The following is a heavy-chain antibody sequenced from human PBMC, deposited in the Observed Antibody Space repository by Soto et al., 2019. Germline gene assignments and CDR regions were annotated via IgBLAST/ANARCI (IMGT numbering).Heavy chain of an antibody. CDR2: IFHSGST. Sequence: PSETLSLTCAVSGGSISSGGYSWSWIRQPPGKGLEWIGYIFHSGSTYYTPSLKSRVTISVDRSKNQFSLKLSSVTAADTAVYYCARDRYDSSGYYAYFDYWGQGALVTAPQ. V-gene: IGHV4-30-2*01. J-gene: IGHJ4*02. D-gene: IGHD3-22*01. CDR3: ARDRYDSSGYYAYFDY. CDR1: GGSISSGGYS.